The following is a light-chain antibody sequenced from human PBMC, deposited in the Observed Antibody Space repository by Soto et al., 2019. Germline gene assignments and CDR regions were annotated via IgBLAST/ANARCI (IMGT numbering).Light chain of an antibody. J-gene: IGKJ1*01. CDR3: QQTYSSPWT. Sequence: ASVEDRFTIPCRASQSISRSLAWYQQKPGKAPELLMSAASRLHSGVPSRFSGSGSGTDFTLTISSLQPEDFATYSCQQTYSSPWTFGQGTKVDIK. V-gene: IGKV1-39*01. CDR1: QSISRS. CDR2: AAS.